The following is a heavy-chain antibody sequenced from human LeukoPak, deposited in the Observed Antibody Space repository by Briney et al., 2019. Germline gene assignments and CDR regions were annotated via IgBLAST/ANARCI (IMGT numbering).Heavy chain of an antibody. CDR2: IYSGSST. CDR1: GFAVSSNY. CDR3: AREGYNWNDVDFDY. D-gene: IGHD1-1*01. J-gene: IGHJ4*02. Sequence: GGSLRLSCLVSGFAVSSNYFSWVRQAPGKGLEWVSVIYSGSSTYYADSVKGRFTISRDNSKNILYLQMNSLRAEDTAVYYCAREGYNWNDVDFDYWGQGTLVTVSS. V-gene: IGHV3-66*01.